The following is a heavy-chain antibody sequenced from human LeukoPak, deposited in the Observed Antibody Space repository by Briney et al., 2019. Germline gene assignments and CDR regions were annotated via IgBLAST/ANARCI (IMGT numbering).Heavy chain of an antibody. Sequence: SETLSLTCTVSGGSISRSSYFWGWIRQPPGKALEWIGSNYYTGGTLYNPSLKSRVTISIDTSKNQFSLKLSSVTAADTAVYYCARDSGTTGEVRFDPWGQGILVTVSA. J-gene: IGHJ5*02. CDR3: ARDSGTTGEVRFDP. CDR1: GGSISRSSYF. D-gene: IGHD4-17*01. CDR2: NYYTGGT. V-gene: IGHV4-39*07.